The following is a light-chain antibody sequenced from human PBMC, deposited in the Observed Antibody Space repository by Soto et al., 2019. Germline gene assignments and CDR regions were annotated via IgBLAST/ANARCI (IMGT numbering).Light chain of an antibody. Sequence: DIQVTQSPSSLSASLGDRITITCQASQDISSRLNWYQQKPGTAPKLLIYDASNLQTGVPSRFSGSGSGTAFTFTISSLQPEDTATYYCQQYDNLPSWTFGQGTKVDI. CDR3: QQYDNLPSWT. V-gene: IGKV1-33*01. J-gene: IGKJ1*01. CDR2: DAS. CDR1: QDISSR.